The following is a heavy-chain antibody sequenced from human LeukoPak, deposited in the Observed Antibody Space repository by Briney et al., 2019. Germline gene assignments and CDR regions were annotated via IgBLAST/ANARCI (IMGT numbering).Heavy chain of an antibody. CDR3: ARDPYSSSSGGYFDY. Sequence: YIYYSGSTYYNPSLKSRVTISVDTSKNQFSLKLSSVTAADTAVYYCARDPYSSSSGGYFDYWGQGTLVTVSS. V-gene: IGHV4-31*02. D-gene: IGHD6-6*01. CDR2: IYYSGST. J-gene: IGHJ4*02.